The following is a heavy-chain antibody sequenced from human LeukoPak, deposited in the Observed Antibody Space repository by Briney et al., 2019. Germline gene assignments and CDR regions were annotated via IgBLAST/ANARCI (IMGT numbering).Heavy chain of an antibody. CDR2: ITRFTGTT. J-gene: IGHJ4*02. V-gene: IGHV3-23*01. CDR1: GFTFSNYA. D-gene: IGHD2-2*01. CDR3: ARDTRLMNYFDF. Sequence: GGSLRLSCAASGFTFSNYAMTWVRQAPGRGLEWISTITRFTGTTYYADSVKGRFTISRGDSNNTLYLQMNSLRAGDTAVYYCARDTRLMNYFDFWGQGALVTVSS.